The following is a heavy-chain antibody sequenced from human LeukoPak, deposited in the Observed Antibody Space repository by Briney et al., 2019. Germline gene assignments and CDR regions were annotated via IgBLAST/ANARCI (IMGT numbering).Heavy chain of an antibody. CDR2: IKQDGSET. J-gene: IGHJ4*02. D-gene: IGHD6-19*01. Sequence: GGSLRLSCAASGFTFSTYWMNWVRQAPGKGLEWVANIKQDGSETYYVDSVKGRFTISRDNAKNSLFLQMNSLRAEDTAVYYCASGYSSFFYWGQGTLVTVSS. CDR1: GFTFSTYW. V-gene: IGHV3-7*01. CDR3: ASGYSSFFY.